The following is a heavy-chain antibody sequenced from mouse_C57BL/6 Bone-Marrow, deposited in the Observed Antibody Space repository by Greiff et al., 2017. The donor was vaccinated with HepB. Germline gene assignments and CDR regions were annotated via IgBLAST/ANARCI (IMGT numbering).Heavy chain of an antibody. CDR3: ARYGIDLDY. D-gene: IGHD2-1*01. J-gene: IGHJ2*01. V-gene: IGHV1-69*01. CDR2: IDPSDSYT. CDR1: GYTFTSYW. Sequence: QVQLQQPGAELVMPGASVKLSCKASGYTFTSYWMHWVKQGPGQGLEWIGEIDPSDSYTNYNQKFKGKSTLTVDKSSSTAYMQLSSLTSEDSAVYDGARYGIDLDYWGQGTTLTVSS.